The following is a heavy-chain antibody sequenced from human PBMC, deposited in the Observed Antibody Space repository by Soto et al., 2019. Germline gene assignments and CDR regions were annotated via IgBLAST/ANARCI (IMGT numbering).Heavy chain of an antibody. D-gene: IGHD3-16*01. CDR3: ARRRGFVSAFDY. CDR1: GGSISSYY. CDR2: IYYSGST. V-gene: IGHV4-59*01. J-gene: IGHJ4*02. Sequence: QVQLQESGPGLVKPSETLSLTCTVSGGSISSYYWSWIRQPPGKGLEWIGYIYYSGSTNYNPSLKSRVTISVDTSKNQFSLKLSSVTAADTAVYYCARRRGFVSAFDYWGQGTLVTVSS.